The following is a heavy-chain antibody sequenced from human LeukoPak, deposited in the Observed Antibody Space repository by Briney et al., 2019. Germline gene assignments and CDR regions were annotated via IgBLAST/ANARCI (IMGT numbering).Heavy chain of an antibody. J-gene: IGHJ4*02. CDR2: IIPIFGTA. CDR1: GGTFSSYA. D-gene: IGHD3-10*01. V-gene: IGHV1-69*13. Sequence: ASVKVSCKASGGTFSSYAISWLRQAPAQGLEWMGGIIPIFGTANYAQKFQGRVTITADESTSTAYMELSSLRSEDTAVYYCARPRGSYTSNFDYWGQGTLVTVSS. CDR3: ARPRGSYTSNFDY.